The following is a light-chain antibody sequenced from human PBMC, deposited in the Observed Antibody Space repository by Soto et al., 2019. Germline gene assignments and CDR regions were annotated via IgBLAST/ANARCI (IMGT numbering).Light chain of an antibody. Sequence: DIQLTQSPSFLSASVGDRVTITCRVSQSISSWLAWYQQKPGKAPKLLIYDASSLESGVPSRFSGSGSGTEFTLTISSLQPDDFATYYCQQYNSYSWTFGQGTKVDIK. V-gene: IGKV1-5*01. J-gene: IGKJ1*01. CDR2: DAS. CDR3: QQYNSYSWT. CDR1: QSISSW.